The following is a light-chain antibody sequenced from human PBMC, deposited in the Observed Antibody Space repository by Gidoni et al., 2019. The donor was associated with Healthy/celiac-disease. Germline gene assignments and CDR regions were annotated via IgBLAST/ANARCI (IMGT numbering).Light chain of an antibody. Sequence: EIVLTQSPGTLSLSPGERATLSCRASKSVSSSYLAWYQQKPGQAPRLLIYGASSRATGIPDRFSGSGSGTDFTLTISRLEPEDFALYYCQQYGSSYTFXXXTKLEIK. CDR2: GAS. CDR3: QQYGSSYT. V-gene: IGKV3-20*01. J-gene: IGKJ2*01. CDR1: KSVSSSY.